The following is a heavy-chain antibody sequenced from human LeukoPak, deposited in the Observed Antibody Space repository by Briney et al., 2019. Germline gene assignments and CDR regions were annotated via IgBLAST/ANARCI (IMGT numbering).Heavy chain of an antibody. D-gene: IGHD3-22*01. CDR3: ARGQGYDSSGSLSNWFDP. Sequence: SETLSLTCTVSGGSISSGGYYWSWIRQHPGKGLEWVGYIYYSGSTYYNPSLKSRVTISVDTSKNQFSLKLSSVTAADTAVYYCARGQGYDSSGSLSNWFDPWGQGTLVTVSS. CDR1: GGSISSGGYY. J-gene: IGHJ5*02. V-gene: IGHV4-31*03. CDR2: IYYSGST.